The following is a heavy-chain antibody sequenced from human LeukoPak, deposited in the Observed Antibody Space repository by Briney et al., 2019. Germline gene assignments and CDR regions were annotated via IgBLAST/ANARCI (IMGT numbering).Heavy chain of an antibody. CDR1: GFTFSNYA. J-gene: IGHJ4*02. Sequence: PGGSLRLSCAASGFTFSNYAMNWVRQAPGKGLEWVSVISGSGSSTYYADSVKGRFTISRDNSKNTLYLQMNSLRAEDTAVYYCARDRAAGAYPWYFDYWGQGTLVTVSS. CDR2: ISGSGSST. D-gene: IGHD3-16*01. CDR3: ARDRAAGAYPWYFDY. V-gene: IGHV3-23*01.